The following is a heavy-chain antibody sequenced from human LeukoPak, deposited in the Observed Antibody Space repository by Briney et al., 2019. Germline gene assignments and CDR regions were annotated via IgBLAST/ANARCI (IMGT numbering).Heavy chain of an antibody. CDR3: ARRRAADDFWSGYSFDY. CDR2: IYYCGTT. D-gene: IGHD3-3*01. Sequence: SETLSLTPTLSVVSITSYYWSWIRQPPGKGRRGIGCIYYCGTTNYNPSLKSRVTISVDTSKHQLSLKLSAVTAADTAVYYCARRRAADDFWSGYSFDYWGQGTLVTVSS. CDR1: VVSITSYY. V-gene: IGHV4-59*01. J-gene: IGHJ4*02.